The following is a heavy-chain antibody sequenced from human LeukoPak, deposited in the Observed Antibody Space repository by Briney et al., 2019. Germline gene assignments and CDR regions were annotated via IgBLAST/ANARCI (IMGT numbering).Heavy chain of an antibody. CDR2: MNPNSGNT. Sequence: VASVKVSCKASGYTFTGYYMHWVRQATGQGLEWMGWMNPNSGNTGYAQKFQGRVTMTRNTSISTAYMELSSLRSEDTAVYYCARKGRYFDWFIPDYWGQGTLVTVSS. V-gene: IGHV1-8*02. CDR3: ARKGRYFDWFIPDY. J-gene: IGHJ4*02. D-gene: IGHD3-9*01. CDR1: GYTFTGYY.